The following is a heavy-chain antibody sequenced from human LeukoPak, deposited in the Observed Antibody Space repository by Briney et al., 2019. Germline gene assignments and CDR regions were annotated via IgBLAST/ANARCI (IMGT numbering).Heavy chain of an antibody. J-gene: IGHJ4*02. CDR3: ARVYSHWIYYFDY. Sequence: SETLSLTCTVSGGSISCYYWSWIRQPPGKGLEWIGYIYYSGSTNYNPSLKSRVTISVDTSENQFSLKLSSVTAADTAVYYYARVYSHWIYYFDYWGQGTLVTVSS. CDR2: IYYSGST. V-gene: IGHV4-59*01. CDR1: GGSISCYY. D-gene: IGHD6-13*01.